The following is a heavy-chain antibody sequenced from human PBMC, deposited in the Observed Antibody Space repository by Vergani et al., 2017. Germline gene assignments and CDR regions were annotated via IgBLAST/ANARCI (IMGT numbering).Heavy chain of an antibody. J-gene: IGHJ3*02. CDR2: LSASDRRT. V-gene: IGHV3-23*01. CDR3: AKVGRSEVAGTFGAFDI. Sequence: EVQLLESGGDLVQPGGSLRLSCAASGFTFIMHAMSWVRQAPGKGLEWVSTLSASDRRTHYADSVKVRFTISRDISKNTLFLHMNSLRPEDTAVYYCAKVGRSEVAGTFGAFDIWDQGTMVTVSS. D-gene: IGHD6-19*01. CDR1: GFTFIMHA.